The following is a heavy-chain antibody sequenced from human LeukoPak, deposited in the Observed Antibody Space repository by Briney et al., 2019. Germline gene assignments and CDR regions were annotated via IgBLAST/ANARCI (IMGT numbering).Heavy chain of an antibody. J-gene: IGHJ3*02. CDR1: GGSISSYY. CDR3: ARDRIAAATGGAFDI. D-gene: IGHD6-13*01. V-gene: IGHV4-59*12. CDR2: IYYSGST. Sequence: SETLSLTCTVSGGSISSYYWSWIRQPPGKGLEWIGYIYYSGSTNYNPSLKSRVTISVDTSKNQFSLKLSSVTAPDTAVYYCARDRIAAATGGAFDIWGQGTMVTVSS.